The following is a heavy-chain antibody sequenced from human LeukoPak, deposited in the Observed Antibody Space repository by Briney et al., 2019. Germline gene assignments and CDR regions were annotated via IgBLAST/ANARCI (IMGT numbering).Heavy chain of an antibody. CDR2: IYHSGSGST. V-gene: IGHV4-30-2*01. D-gene: IGHD3-22*01. J-gene: IGHJ4*02. CDR1: GGSISSGGHS. CDR3: ARTPTYYYDSSGSGYFDY. Sequence: SQTLSLTCTVSGGSISSGGHSWSWIRQPPGKGLEWIGYIYHSGSGSTYYNPSLKSRVTISIDKSKNQFSLKLNSVTAADTAVYYCARTPTYYYDSSGSGYFDYWGQGTLVTVSS.